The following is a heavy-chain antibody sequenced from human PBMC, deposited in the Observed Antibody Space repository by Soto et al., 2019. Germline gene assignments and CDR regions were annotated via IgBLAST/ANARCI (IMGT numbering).Heavy chain of an antibody. J-gene: IGHJ6*02. D-gene: IGHD2-2*01. CDR2: INPETGGT. CDR3: ARERYQVISDGVDV. Sequence: GASVKVSCKASGYTFTGYYVHWVREAPGQGLEWMGWINPETGGTSYAQKFQGRVTLSRDTSINTAYLELSRLRFDGAAVYFCARERYQVISDGVDVWGQGTTVTVSS. CDR1: GYTFTGYY. V-gene: IGHV1-2*02.